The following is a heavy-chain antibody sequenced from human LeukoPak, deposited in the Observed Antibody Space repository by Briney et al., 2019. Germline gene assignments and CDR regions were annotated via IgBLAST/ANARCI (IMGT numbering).Heavy chain of an antibody. CDR3: ARHKDPDYGDRKLFDY. CDR1: GFTLSDSA. D-gene: IGHD4/OR15-4a*01. J-gene: IGHJ4*02. V-gene: IGHV3-73*01. CDR2: IRSKTNSFAT. Sequence: GGSLKLSCAASGFTLSDSAMHWVRQASGKGLEWVGRIRSKTNSFATEYAASVNGRFTIYRDDSKNTVYLQLNSRKTADTATYFCARHKDPDYGDRKLFDYWGLGNLVTVSS.